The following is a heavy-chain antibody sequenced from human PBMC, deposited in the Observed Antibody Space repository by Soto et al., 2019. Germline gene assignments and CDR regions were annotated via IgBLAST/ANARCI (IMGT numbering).Heavy chain of an antibody. J-gene: IGHJ4*02. CDR2: IYYSGST. CDR1: GGSISSSSYY. CDR3: ARPPYFDY. Sequence: SETLSLTCPVSGGSISSSSYYWGWIRQPPGKGLEWIGSIYYSGSTYYNPSLKSRVTISVDTSKNQFSLKLSSVTAADTAVYYCARPPYFDYWGQGTLVTVSS. V-gene: IGHV4-39*01.